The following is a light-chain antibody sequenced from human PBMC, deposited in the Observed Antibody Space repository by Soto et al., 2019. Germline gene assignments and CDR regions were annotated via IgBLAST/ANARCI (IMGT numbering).Light chain of an antibody. Sequence: EQVMAQSPATLSVSPGERATLSCRASQSVSSDLAWYQQKPGQAPRLLIYSASTRATGIPARFSGSGSGTEFTLIISSLQSEDFAVYYWQQYNNWPWTFGQATKVEIK. J-gene: IGKJ1*01. CDR1: QSVSSD. CDR3: QQYNNWPWT. V-gene: IGKV3-15*01. CDR2: SAS.